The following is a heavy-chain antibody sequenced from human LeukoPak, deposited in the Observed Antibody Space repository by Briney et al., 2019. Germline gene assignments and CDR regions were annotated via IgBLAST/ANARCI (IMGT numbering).Heavy chain of an antibody. D-gene: IGHD3-9*01. V-gene: IGHV1-8*01. CDR1: GYTFTNYD. Sequence: ASVKVSCKASGYTFTNYDINWVRQATGQGLEWMGWMNPNSGNTGYAQKFQGRVTMTRNTSISTAYMELSSLRSEDTAVYYCASRRKLRYFDWLPLPSQYYGMDVWGQGTTVTVSS. CDR3: ASRRKLRYFDWLPLPSQYYGMDV. J-gene: IGHJ6*02. CDR2: MNPNSGNT.